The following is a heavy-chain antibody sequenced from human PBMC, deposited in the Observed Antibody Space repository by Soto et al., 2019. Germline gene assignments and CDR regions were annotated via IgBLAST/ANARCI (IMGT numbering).Heavy chain of an antibody. CDR2: ISASGATI. CDR1: GFALSGAS. Sequence: GWSLRLSCAASGFALSGASMNLARQAPGKGLEWVSYISASGATIYYADSVKGRFTISRDKAQNSVYLQMDSLKDEDTAVYYCARDLTDFAKYYFEYWGQGALVTVSS. V-gene: IGHV3-48*02. CDR3: ARDLTDFAKYYFEY. D-gene: IGHD3-9*01. J-gene: IGHJ4*02.